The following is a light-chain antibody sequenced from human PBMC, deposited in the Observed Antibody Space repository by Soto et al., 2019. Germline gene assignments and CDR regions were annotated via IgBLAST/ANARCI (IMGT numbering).Light chain of an antibody. V-gene: IGKV1-6*01. CDR1: QGIRND. J-gene: IGKJ1*01. Sequence: AIQMTQSPSSLSASLVYRFTITCRASQGIRNDLGWYQQKPGKAPKLLIYAASSLQSGVPSRFSGSGSGTDFTLTISSLQPEDFATYYCLQDYNYPWTFGQGTKVDIK. CDR3: LQDYNYPWT. CDR2: AAS.